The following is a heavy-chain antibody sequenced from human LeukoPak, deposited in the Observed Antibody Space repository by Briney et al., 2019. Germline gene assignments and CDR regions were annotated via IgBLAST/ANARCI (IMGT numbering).Heavy chain of an antibody. CDR1: GFTFSSYS. D-gene: IGHD1-26*01. CDR2: ISNSGSIR. J-gene: IGHJ4*02. V-gene: IGHV3-48*04. CDR3: ARDMVGATRGTFDY. Sequence: GGSLRLSCAASGFTFSSYSMNWVRQAPGKGLEWVSYISNSGSIRKYADSVKGRFTISRDNAKNSLYLQMNSLRAEDTAVYYCARDMVGATRGTFDYWGQGTLVTVSS.